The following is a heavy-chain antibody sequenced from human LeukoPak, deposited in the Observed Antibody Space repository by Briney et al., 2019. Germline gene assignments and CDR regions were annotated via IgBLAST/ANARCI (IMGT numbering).Heavy chain of an antibody. V-gene: IGHV3-15*07. Sequence: GGSLRLSCAASNFMFSNYDMNWARQAPGKGLEWVGRIKGKSDGGTTDYAAPVKGRFTISRDDSKNTLYLQMSSLETEDTAVYYCTTTDGGNSGGWGQGTLVTVSS. CDR3: TTTDGGNSGG. D-gene: IGHD4-23*01. CDR2: IKGKSDGGTT. CDR1: NFMFSNYD. J-gene: IGHJ4*02.